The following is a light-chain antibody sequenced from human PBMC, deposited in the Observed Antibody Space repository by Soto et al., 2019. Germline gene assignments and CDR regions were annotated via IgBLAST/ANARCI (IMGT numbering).Light chain of an antibody. V-gene: IGKV2-28*01. J-gene: IGKJ3*01. CDR3: MQALQTPEFT. CDR2: LGS. CDR1: QSLLHSNGYNY. Sequence: DIVMTQSPLSLPVTPGEPASISCRSSQSLLHSNGYNYLDWYLQKPGQSPQLLIYLGSNRASGVPDRFSGSRSGTDFTLKISRVEAEDVGVYYCMQALQTPEFTFGPGTKVYIK.